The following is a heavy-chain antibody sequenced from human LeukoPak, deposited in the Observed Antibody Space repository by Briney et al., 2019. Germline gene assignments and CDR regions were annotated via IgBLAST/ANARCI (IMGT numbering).Heavy chain of an antibody. CDR1: GFTFSRSG. CDR2: IRYDGSKK. J-gene: IGHJ3*01. V-gene: IGHV3-30*02. D-gene: IGHD2-15*01. Sequence: GGSLRLSCAASGFTFSRSGMHWVRQAPGKGLEWLAFIRYDGSKKYYADSVKGRFTISRDNSKNTLYLQMHSLRDEDTAVYYCAPLGYCSGDSCYSIPDAFDVWGQGTMVTVSS. CDR3: APLGYCSGDSCYSIPDAFDV.